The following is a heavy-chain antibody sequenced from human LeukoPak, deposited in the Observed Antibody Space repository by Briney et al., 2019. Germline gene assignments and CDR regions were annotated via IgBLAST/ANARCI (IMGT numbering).Heavy chain of an antibody. V-gene: IGHV3-30*04. CDR3: ARDRRYCSGGSCYFDYFFDY. Sequence: PGGSLRLSCAASGXTFNSYAVHWVRQAPGKGLEWVAVISYDGSINFYSASVKGRFTISRDNSKNTLYLQMDSLRADDTALYFCARDRRYCSGGSCYFDYFFDYWGQGTLVTVSS. CDR2: ISYDGSIN. D-gene: IGHD2-15*01. J-gene: IGHJ4*02. CDR1: GXTFNSYA.